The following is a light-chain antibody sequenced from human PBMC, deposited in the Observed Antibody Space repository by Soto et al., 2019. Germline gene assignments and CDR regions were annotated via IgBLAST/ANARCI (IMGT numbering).Light chain of an antibody. V-gene: IGLV3-27*01. J-gene: IGLJ2*01. CDR1: VLAKKY. CDR2: NDS. Sequence: SSELTQPSSVSVSPGQTARITCSGDVLAKKYARWFQQKPGQAPVLVIYNDSERPSGIPERFSGSSSGTTVTLTISGAQVEDEADYYCYSAADNNVVFGGGTKLTVL. CDR3: YSAADNNVV.